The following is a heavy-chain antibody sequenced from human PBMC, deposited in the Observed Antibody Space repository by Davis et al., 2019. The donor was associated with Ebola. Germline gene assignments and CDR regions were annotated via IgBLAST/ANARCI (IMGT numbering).Heavy chain of an antibody. CDR2: IIHSGST. D-gene: IGHD1-26*01. CDR3: AALFSGRYLAYVDV. V-gene: IGHV4-34*12. J-gene: IGHJ6*03. CDR1: GGSFSGYY. Sequence: MPSETLSLTCAVYGGSFSGYYWSWIRQPPGKGLEWIGEIIHSGSTNYNPSLKSRVTISVDTSKNQFSLRLSSVSAADSAVYYCAALFSGRYLAYVDVWGKGTTVTVS.